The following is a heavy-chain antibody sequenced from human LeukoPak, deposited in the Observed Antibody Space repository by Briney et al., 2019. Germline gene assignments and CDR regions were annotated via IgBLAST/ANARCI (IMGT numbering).Heavy chain of an antibody. CDR1: GGSISSYY. J-gene: IGHJ5*02. D-gene: IGHD3-10*01. CDR3: ARESNYHGSGTGWFDP. Sequence: SETLSLTCTVSGGSISSYYWSWIRQPPGKGLERIGYIYYSGSTYYNPSLKSRVTISVDTSKNQFSLKLSSVTAADTALYYCARESNYHGSGTGWFDPWGQGTLVTVSS. CDR2: IYYSGST. V-gene: IGHV4-59*12.